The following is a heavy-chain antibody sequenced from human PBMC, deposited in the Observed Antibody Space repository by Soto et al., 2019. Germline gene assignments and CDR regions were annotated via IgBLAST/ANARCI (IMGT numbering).Heavy chain of an antibody. D-gene: IGHD4-17*01. J-gene: IGHJ4*02. V-gene: IGHV3-23*01. CDR2: ISGSGGST. CDR1: GFTFSSYA. CDR3: AKRRIESYGDYDTYYFDY. Sequence: GGSLSLSCAASGFTFSSYAMSWVRQAPGKGLEWVSAISGSGGSTYYADSVKGRFTISRDNSKNTLYLQMNSLRAEDTAVYYCAKRRIESYGDYDTYYFDYWGQGTLVTVSS.